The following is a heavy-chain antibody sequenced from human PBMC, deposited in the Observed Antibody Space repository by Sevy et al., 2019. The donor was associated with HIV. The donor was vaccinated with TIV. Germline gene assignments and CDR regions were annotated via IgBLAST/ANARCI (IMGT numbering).Heavy chain of an antibody. V-gene: IGHV3-7*04. J-gene: IGHJ4*02. CDR3: VRVRAFLLFGELPRYRFDS. CDR1: GFTLSSYW. CDR2: IKQDGSDK. Sequence: GGSLRLSCVASGFTLSSYWMSWVRQVPGQGLEWVADIKQDGSDKNYLDSVKGRFTISRDNATKSLYLQLNNLRVEDTALYYCVRVRAFLLFGELPRYRFDSWGQGTLLTVSS. D-gene: IGHD3-10*01.